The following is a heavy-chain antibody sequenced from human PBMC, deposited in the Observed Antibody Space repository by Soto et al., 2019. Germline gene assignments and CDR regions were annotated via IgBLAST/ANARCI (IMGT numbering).Heavy chain of an antibody. CDR2: IYASGRN. CDR3: AKDRQSLGLDY. D-gene: IGHD6-19*01. J-gene: IGHJ4*02. CDR1: GASISGFY. Sequence: QVHLQESGPGLVEPSETLSLTCTVAGASISGFYWSWIRQPPGKGLEWLGHIYASGRNNYIPTLKSRVTISVYTYKNQFSLEVSAVTAADTAVYYCAKDRQSLGLDYWGQGTLVTVSS. V-gene: IGHV4-59*01.